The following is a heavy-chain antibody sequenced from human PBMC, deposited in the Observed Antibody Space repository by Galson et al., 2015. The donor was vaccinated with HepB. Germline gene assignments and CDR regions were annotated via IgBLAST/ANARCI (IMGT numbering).Heavy chain of an antibody. V-gene: IGHV3-30*18. CDR1: GFTFSSYG. D-gene: IGHD6-13*01. Sequence: SLRLSCAASGFTFSSYGMHWVRQAPGKGLEWVAVVSYDGNNKYYADSVKGRFTISRDNSKNTLYLQMNSLRAEDTAVYSCAKRTQYSTSWGRTHFYYYYGMDVWGQGTTVTVSS. CDR3: AKRTQYSTSWGRTHFYYYYGMDV. CDR2: VSYDGNNK. J-gene: IGHJ6*02.